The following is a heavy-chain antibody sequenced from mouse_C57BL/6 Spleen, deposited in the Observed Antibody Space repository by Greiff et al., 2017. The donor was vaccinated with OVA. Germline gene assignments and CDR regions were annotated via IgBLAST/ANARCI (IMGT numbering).Heavy chain of an antibody. J-gene: IGHJ2*01. D-gene: IGHD1-1*01. CDR3: ARSRGSSFYFDY. V-gene: IGHV2-6*03. Sequence: VKLEESGPGLVAPSQSLSITCTVSGFSLTSYGVHWVRQPPGKGLEWLVVIWSDGSTTYNSALKSRLSISKDNSKSQVFLKMNSLQTDDTAMYYCARSRGSSFYFDYWGQGTTLTVSS. CDR2: IWSDGST. CDR1: GFSLTSYG.